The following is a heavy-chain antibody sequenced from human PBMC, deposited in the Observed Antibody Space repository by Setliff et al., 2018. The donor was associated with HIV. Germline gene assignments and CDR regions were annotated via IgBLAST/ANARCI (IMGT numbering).Heavy chain of an antibody. D-gene: IGHD6-6*01. CDR1: GYTFTSYT. V-gene: IGHV1-3*01. CDR2: INAGNGNT. CDR3: ARGFSVYSSSDPLLNWLDP. Sequence: SVKVSCKASGYTFTSYTLHWVRQAPGQRLEWMGWINAGNGNTKFSQKFQGRVTITRDTSASTAYMDLSSLRSEDTAVYYCARGFSVYSSSDPLLNWLDPWGQGTLVTVSS. J-gene: IGHJ5*02.